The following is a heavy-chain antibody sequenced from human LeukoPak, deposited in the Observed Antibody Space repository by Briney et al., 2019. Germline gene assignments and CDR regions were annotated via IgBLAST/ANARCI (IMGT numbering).Heavy chain of an antibody. J-gene: IGHJ4*02. V-gene: IGHV1-8*01. CDR2: MNPNSGNT. CDR1: GYTFTSYD. CDR3: ARAPRNWGFDY. D-gene: IGHD7-27*01. Sequence: ASLKVSCKASGYTFTSYDINWVRQATGQGLEWMGWMNPNSGNTGYAQKSQGRVTMTRNTSISTAYMELSSLKSDDTAVYSCARAPRNWGFDYWGLGTLVTVSS.